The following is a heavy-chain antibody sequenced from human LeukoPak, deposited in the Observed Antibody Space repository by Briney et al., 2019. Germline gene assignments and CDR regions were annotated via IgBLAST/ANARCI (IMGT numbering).Heavy chain of an antibody. Sequence: GGSLRLSCAASGFTFSGAAMHWVRQAAGKGREWVGRIRSKTNSYATSYAASVKGTFALSRDDSSNTASLQLNSLQTEDAAVYYCTRYNVGFESWGQGTLVTVSS. D-gene: IGHD1-1*01. V-gene: IGHV3-73*01. CDR3: TRYNVGFES. J-gene: IGHJ4*02. CDR2: IRSKTNSYAT. CDR1: GFTFSGAA.